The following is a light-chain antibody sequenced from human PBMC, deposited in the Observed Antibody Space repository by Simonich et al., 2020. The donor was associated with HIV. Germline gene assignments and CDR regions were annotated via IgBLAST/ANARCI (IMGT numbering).Light chain of an antibody. J-gene: IGLJ3*02. V-gene: IGLV8-61*01. CDR1: SGSVSTSYY. CDR3: GLYMGSGISV. Sequence: QPVVTQAPSFSVSPGGTVTLPCGLSSGSVSTSYYPSWYQQTPGQAPRTLIYSTNTRSSGVPGRVSGSILGNKAALTITGAQADDESHYYCGLYMGSGISVFGGGTKLTVL. CDR2: STN.